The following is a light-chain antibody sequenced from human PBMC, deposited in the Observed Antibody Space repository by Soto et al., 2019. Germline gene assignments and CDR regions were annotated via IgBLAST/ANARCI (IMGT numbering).Light chain of an antibody. Sequence: IQTAHPASPLPAPVVDKLPLRFRASQSISNWLAWYQQKPGTAPKLLIYHASTLESGVPSRFSGSGFGTDFTLTISRLQPEDFATYYCLLDFGYFWAFGQGTKVDIK. CDR1: QSISNW. CDR3: LLDFGYFWA. J-gene: IGKJ1*01. CDR2: HAS. V-gene: IGKV1-5*01.